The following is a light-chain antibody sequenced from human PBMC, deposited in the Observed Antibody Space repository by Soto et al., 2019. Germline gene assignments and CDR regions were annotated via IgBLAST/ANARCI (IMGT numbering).Light chain of an antibody. J-gene: IGKJ3*01. V-gene: IGKV3-20*01. CDR2: DAS. Sequence: EVVLTQSPGTLSLSPGERATLSCRASRSLRSTHLAWYQHKPGRAPRLLVYDASTRATGIPDRFGGSGSGTDFNLPITRVEPEDFAVYFCQQYGSSPLFSFGPWTKVDIK. CDR3: QQYGSSPLFS. CDR1: RSLRSTH.